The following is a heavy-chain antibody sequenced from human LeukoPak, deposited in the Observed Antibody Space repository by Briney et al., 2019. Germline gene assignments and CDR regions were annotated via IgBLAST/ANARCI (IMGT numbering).Heavy chain of an antibody. CDR2: INPSGGST. CDR3: ARDFESQYYFDY. Sequence: ASVKVSCKASGYTFTGYYIHWVRQAPGQGLEWMGIINPSGGSTSYAQKFQGRVTMTRDTSTSTVYMELSSLRSEDTAVYYCARDFESQYYFDYWGQGTLVTVSS. J-gene: IGHJ4*02. V-gene: IGHV1-46*01. CDR1: GYTFTGYY.